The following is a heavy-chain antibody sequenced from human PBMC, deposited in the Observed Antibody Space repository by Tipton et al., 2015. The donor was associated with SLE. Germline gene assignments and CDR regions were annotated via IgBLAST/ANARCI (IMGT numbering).Heavy chain of an antibody. CDR1: GYSISSGYY. D-gene: IGHD1-7*01. J-gene: IGHJ4*02. CDR2: IYHSGNT. Sequence: TLSLTCTVSGYSISSGYYWGWIRQPPGKGLEWIGSIYHSGNTYYNPSLKSRVTISVDTSKNHFSLKLSSLTAADTAVYYCARVGDHRAGTAFDDWGQGTLVTVSS. V-gene: IGHV4-38-2*02. CDR3: ARVGDHRAGTAFDD.